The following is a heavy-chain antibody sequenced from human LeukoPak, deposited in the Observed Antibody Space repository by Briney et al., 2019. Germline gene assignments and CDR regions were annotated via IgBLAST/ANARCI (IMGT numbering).Heavy chain of an antibody. V-gene: IGHV4-34*01. CDR3: ARGRRSSWGPYYYYYGMDV. D-gene: IGHD6-6*01. J-gene: IGHJ6*02. Sequence: SETLSLTCAVYGGSFSGYYWSWIRQPPGKGLGWIGEINHSGSTNYNPSLKSRVTISVDTSKNQFSLKLSSVTAADTAVYYCARGRRSSWGPYYYYYGMDVWGQGTTVTVSS. CDR1: GGSFSGYY. CDR2: INHSGST.